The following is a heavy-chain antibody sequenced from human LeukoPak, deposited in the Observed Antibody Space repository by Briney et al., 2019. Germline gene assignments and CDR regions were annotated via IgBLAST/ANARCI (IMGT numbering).Heavy chain of an antibody. D-gene: IGHD6-13*01. V-gene: IGHV4-59*01. CDR1: IDSITNYY. CDR2: IYHSGNT. Sequence: KTSETLSLTCSVPIDSITNYYWSWIRQPPGKGLEWIGFIYHSGNTNKNPSLTTRVTMSVDTSKTQITLRLSSVTAADTAVYYCTREEGIAAAGALEYWGQGILVTVSS. J-gene: IGHJ4*02. CDR3: TREEGIAAAGALEY.